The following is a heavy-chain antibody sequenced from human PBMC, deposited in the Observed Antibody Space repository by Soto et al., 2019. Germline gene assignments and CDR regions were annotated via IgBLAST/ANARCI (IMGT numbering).Heavy chain of an antibody. J-gene: IGHJ4*02. CDR1: GFTFSSYG. V-gene: IGHV3-30*18. Sequence: QVQLVESGGGVVQPGRSPRLSCAASGFTFSSYGMHWVRQAPGKGLEWVAVISYDGSNKYYADSVKGRFTISRDNSKNTLYLQMNSLRAEDTAVYYCAKGDPNYYGSGSRIFDYWGQGTLVTVSS. CDR2: ISYDGSNK. CDR3: AKGDPNYYGSGSRIFDY. D-gene: IGHD3-10*01.